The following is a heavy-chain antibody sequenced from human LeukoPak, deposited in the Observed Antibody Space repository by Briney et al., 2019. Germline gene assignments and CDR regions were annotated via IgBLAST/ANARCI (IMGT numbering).Heavy chain of an antibody. Sequence: ASVKVSCKASGYTFTSYDINWVRQATGQGLEWMGWMNPNSGNTGYAQKFQGRVTITRNTSISTAYMELSSLRSEDTAVYYCAIRYSGSYNDYWGQGTLVTVSS. D-gene: IGHD1-26*01. J-gene: IGHJ4*02. CDR3: AIRYSGSYNDY. V-gene: IGHV1-8*03. CDR1: GYTFTSYD. CDR2: MNPNSGNT.